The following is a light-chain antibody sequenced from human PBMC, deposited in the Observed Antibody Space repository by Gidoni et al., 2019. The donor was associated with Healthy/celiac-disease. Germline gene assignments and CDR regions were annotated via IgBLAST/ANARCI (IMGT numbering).Light chain of an antibody. V-gene: IGKV1-39*01. CDR3: QRSYSTPPWT. J-gene: IGKJ1*01. CDR2: AAS. Sequence: DIQMTQSPSSLSASVGDRVTITCRASQSISSYLNWYQQKPGKAPKLLIYAASSLQSGVPSRFSSSGSRTDFTLTISSLQPEDFATYYCQRSYSTPPWTFGEGTKVEIK. CDR1: QSISSY.